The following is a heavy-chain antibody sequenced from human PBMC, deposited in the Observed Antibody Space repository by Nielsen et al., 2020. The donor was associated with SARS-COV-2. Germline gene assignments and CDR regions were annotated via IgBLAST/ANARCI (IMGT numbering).Heavy chain of an antibody. D-gene: IGHD3-3*01. Sequence: WIRQPPGKGLEWVANIKQDGSEKYCVDSVKGRFTISRDNAKNSLYLQMNSLRAEDTAVYYCARGRNLDFWSGYSAFRTDYWGQGTLVTVSS. V-gene: IGHV3-7*03. CDR2: IKQDGSEK. CDR3: ARGRNLDFWSGYSAFRTDY. J-gene: IGHJ4*02.